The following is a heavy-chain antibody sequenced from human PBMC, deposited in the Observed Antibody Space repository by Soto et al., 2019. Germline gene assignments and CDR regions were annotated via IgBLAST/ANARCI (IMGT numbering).Heavy chain of an antibody. D-gene: IGHD3-9*01. V-gene: IGHV3-30-3*01. CDR3: ARQYDILTGYYTSDAFDI. Sequence: PGGSLRLSCAASGFTFSSYAMHWVRQAPGKGLEWVAVISYDGSNKYYADSVKGRFTISRDNSKNMLYLQMNSLRAEDTAVYYCARQYDILTGYYTSDAFDIWGQGTMVTVSS. CDR2: ISYDGSNK. CDR1: GFTFSSYA. J-gene: IGHJ3*02.